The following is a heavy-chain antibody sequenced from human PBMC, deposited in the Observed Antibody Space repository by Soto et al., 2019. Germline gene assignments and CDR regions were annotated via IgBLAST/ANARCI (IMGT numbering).Heavy chain of an antibody. D-gene: IGHD3-16*01. CDR1: GFTVSSNY. CDR3: ARALGVFYYYYYYMDV. Sequence: GGSLRLSCAASGFTVSSNYMSWVRQAPGKGLEWVSVIYSGGSTYYADSVKGRFTISRDNSKNTLYLQMNSLRAEDTAVYYCARALGVFYYYYYYMDVWGKGTTVTVSS. V-gene: IGHV3-66*01. J-gene: IGHJ6*03. CDR2: IYSGGST.